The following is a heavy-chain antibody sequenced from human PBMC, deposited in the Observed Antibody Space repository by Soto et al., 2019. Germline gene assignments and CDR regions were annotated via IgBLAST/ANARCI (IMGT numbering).Heavy chain of an antibody. J-gene: IGHJ4*02. CDR2: INHSGST. Sequence: PSETLSLTCAVYGGSFSGYYWTWIRQPPGTGLEWIGEINHSGSTNYNPSLKSRVTISVDTSKNQFSLKLTSVTAADTAVYYCARSDSNYAPFDYWGQGTLVTVSS. CDR3: ARSDSNYAPFDY. CDR1: GGSFSGYY. V-gene: IGHV4-34*01. D-gene: IGHD4-4*01.